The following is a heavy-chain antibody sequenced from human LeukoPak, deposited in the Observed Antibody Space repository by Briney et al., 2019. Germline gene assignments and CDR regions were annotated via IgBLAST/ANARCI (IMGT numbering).Heavy chain of an antibody. D-gene: IGHD3-22*01. V-gene: IGHV1-46*01. Sequence: ASVKVSCKASGYTFTGYYMHWVRQAPGQGLEWMGIINPSGGSTSYAQKFQGRVTMTRDMSTSTVYMELSSLRSEDTAVYYCARGLGRYYDSSGYYPFDYWGQGTLVTVSS. CDR3: ARGLGRYYDSSGYYPFDY. CDR2: INPSGGST. J-gene: IGHJ4*02. CDR1: GYTFTGYY.